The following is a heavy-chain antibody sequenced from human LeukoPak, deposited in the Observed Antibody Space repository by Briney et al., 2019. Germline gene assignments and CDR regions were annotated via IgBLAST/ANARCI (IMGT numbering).Heavy chain of an antibody. CDR3: ARGWGYSYGLFDY. D-gene: IGHD5-18*01. J-gene: IGHJ4*02. CDR1: GFTFSNYG. Sequence: PGRSLRLSCAASGFTFSNYGMHWVRQAPGKGLEWVAVIWYDGDNKYYADSVKGRFTISRDNSKNTLYLQMNSLRAEDTAVYYCARGWGYSYGLFDYWGQGTLVTVSS. V-gene: IGHV3-33*01. CDR2: IWYDGDNK.